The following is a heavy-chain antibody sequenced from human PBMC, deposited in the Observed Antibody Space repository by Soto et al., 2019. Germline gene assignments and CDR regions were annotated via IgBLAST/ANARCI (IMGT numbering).Heavy chain of an antibody. CDR1: GFTFSSYA. D-gene: IGHD3-3*01. J-gene: IGHJ4*02. Sequence: EVQLLESGGGLVQPGGSLRLSCAASGFTFSSYAMSWVRQAPGKGLEWASAISGSGGSTYYADSVKGRFTISRDNSKNTLYLQMNSLRAEDTAVYYCAKDEYRFWSGHRFDYWGQGTLVTVSS. CDR2: ISGSGGST. V-gene: IGHV3-23*01. CDR3: AKDEYRFWSGHRFDY.